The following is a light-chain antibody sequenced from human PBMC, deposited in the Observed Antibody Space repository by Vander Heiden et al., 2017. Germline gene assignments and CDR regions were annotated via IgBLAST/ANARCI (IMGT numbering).Light chain of an antibody. CDR1: QDINNW. J-gene: IGKJ3*01. V-gene: IGKV1-12*01. Sequence: IQMPPSPSSVSASVGDRVTITCRASQDINNWLAWYQQKPGKAPKLLIFDTSNLESGVPSRFSGSGSGTDFTLTISSLQPEDYATYYCQQANSFPLTFGPGTKVDIK. CDR2: DTS. CDR3: QQANSFPLT.